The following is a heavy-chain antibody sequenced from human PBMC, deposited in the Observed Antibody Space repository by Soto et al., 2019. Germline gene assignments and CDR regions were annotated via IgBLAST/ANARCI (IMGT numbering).Heavy chain of an antibody. J-gene: IGHJ2*01. CDR3: ARARSFPPWYFDL. CDR2: IYSGGST. Sequence: EVQLVESGGGLIQPGGSLRLSCAASGFTVSSNYMSWVHQAPGKGLEWVSVIYSGGSTYYADSVKGRFTISRDTSKNTLYLQMNSVRAEDTAVYYCARARSFPPWYFDLWGRGTLVTVSS. CDR1: GFTVSSNY. V-gene: IGHV3-53*01.